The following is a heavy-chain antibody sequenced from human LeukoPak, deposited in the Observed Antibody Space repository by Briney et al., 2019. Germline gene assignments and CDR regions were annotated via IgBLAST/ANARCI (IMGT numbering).Heavy chain of an antibody. CDR1: GGSISSSSYY. Sequence: PSETLSLTCTVSGGSISSSSYYWGWIRQPPGKGLEWIGSIYYSGSTYYNPSLKSRVTISVDTSKNQFSLKLSSVTAADTAVYYCARHNARLVRAPFDYWGQGTLVTVSS. V-gene: IGHV4-39*01. CDR3: ARHNARLVRAPFDY. CDR2: IYYSGST. D-gene: IGHD6-13*01. J-gene: IGHJ4*02.